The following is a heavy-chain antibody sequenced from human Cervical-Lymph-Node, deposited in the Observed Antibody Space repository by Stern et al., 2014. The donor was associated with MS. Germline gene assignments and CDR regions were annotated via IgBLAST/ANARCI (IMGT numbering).Heavy chain of an antibody. J-gene: IGHJ5*02. D-gene: IGHD2-15*01. CDR1: GGSVSSTSYA. CDR2: IYYSGNT. Sequence: QVQLQESGPGLVKPSETLSLTCTVAGGSVSSTSYAWAWIRQPPGKGLEWIGTIYYSGNTHHSPSLKSRLTISLNPFKNHFSLQLRSVTAADTAVYYCAGEEDIRYCSGGSCTGNWFDPWGQGTLVTVSS. V-gene: IGHV4-39*02. CDR3: AGEEDIRYCSGGSCTGNWFDP.